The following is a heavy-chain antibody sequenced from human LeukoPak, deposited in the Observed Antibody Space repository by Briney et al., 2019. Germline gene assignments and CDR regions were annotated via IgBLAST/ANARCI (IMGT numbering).Heavy chain of an antibody. J-gene: IGHJ4*02. D-gene: IGHD3-9*01. V-gene: IGHV3-30*04. CDR2: ISYDGSNK. CDR3: ARDGGYFDRLAYYFDH. CDR1: GFTFSRYA. Sequence: PGRSLRLSCAASGFTFSRYAMHWVRQGPGKGLEWVAAISYDGSNKKYADSVKGRFTISRDNSKNTLYLQMNSLRPEDTAVYYCARDGGYFDRLAYYFDHWGQGSLVTVSS.